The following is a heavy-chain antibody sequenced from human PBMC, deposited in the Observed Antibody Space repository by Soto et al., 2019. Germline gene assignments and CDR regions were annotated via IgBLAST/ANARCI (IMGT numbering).Heavy chain of an antibody. CDR2: IIPIFGTA. Sequence: SVKVSCKASGGTFSSYAISWVRQAPGQGLEWMGGIIPIFGTANYAQKFQGRVTITADESTSTAYMELSSLRSEDTAVYYCAREYCSSTSCPSPGHYWGQGTLVTVS. J-gene: IGHJ4*02. D-gene: IGHD2-2*01. V-gene: IGHV1-69*13. CDR3: AREYCSSTSCPSPGHY. CDR1: GGTFSSYA.